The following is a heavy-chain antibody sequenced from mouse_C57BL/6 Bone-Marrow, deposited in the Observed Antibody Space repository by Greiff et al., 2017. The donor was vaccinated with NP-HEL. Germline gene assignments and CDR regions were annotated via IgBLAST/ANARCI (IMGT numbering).Heavy chain of an antibody. J-gene: IGHJ4*01. D-gene: IGHD1-1*01. CDR1: GYTFTSYG. CDR3: ARGLRYGNSYDAMDY. CDR2: IYPRSGNT. V-gene: IGHV1-81*01. Sequence: QVQLQQSGAELARPGASVKLSCKASGYTFTSYGISWVKQRTGQGLEWIGEIYPRSGNTYYNEKFKGKATLTADKSSSTAYMELRSLTSEDSAVYFCARGLRYGNSYDAMDYWGQGTSVTVSS.